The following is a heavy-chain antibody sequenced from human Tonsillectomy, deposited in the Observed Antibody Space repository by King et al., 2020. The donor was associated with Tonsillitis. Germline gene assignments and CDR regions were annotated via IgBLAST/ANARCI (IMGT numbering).Heavy chain of an antibody. D-gene: IGHD1-1*01. J-gene: IGHJ6*02. CDR1: GFTFSGYG. CDR3: ASDPLYNRNDKVGGGMDV. CDR2: INWNGGST. V-gene: IGHV3-20*04. Sequence: VQLVESGGGVVRPGGSLRLSCAASGFTFSGYGMSWVRQAPGKGLEWVSGINWNGGSTGYADSVKGRFTISRDNAKNSLYLQMNSLRAEDTALYYCASDPLYNRNDKVGGGMDVWGQGTTVTVSS.